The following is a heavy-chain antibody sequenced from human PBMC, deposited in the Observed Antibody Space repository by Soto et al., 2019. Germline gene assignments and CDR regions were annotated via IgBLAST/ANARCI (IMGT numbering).Heavy chain of an antibody. Sequence: LSLTCAVYGGSFSGYYWSWIRQPPGKGLEWIGEINHSGSTNYNPSLKSRVTISVDTSKNQFSLKLSSVTAADTAVYYCARTRGLRHHYYYGMDVWGQGTTVTVSS. D-gene: IGHD2-8*02. V-gene: IGHV4-34*01. J-gene: IGHJ6*02. CDR3: ARTRGLRHHYYYGMDV. CDR2: INHSGST. CDR1: GGSFSGYY.